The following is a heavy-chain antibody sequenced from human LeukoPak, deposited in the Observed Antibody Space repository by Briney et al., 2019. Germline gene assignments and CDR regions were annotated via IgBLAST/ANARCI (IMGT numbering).Heavy chain of an antibody. V-gene: IGHV3-11*01. CDR3: ARREAAGRCFDY. D-gene: IGHD6-13*01. J-gene: IGHJ4*02. CDR2: ISSGGSTI. Sequence: PGGSLRLSCAVSGFTFSDYYMSWIRQAPGKGLEWVSYISSGGSTISHADSVKGRFTISRDNAENSLYLQMNSLRAEDTAVYYCARREAAGRCFDYWGQGTLVTVSS. CDR1: GFTFSDYY.